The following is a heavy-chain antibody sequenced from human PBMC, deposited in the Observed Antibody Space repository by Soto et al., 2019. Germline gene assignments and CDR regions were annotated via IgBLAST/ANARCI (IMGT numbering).Heavy chain of an antibody. J-gene: IGHJ6*02. V-gene: IGHV3-13*01. CDR3: TRKTPPTGMEV. D-gene: IGHD3-9*01. CDR1: GFTLSSYD. CDR2: IGSGGDT. Sequence: EVQLVESGGGLVQPGGSLRLSCAASGFTLSSYDIHWARQATGEGLAWVSGIGSGGDTNYADSVKGRFIISREDGKNSLYLQMNNLRVGDTAVYYCTRKTPPTGMEVWGQGATVTVSS.